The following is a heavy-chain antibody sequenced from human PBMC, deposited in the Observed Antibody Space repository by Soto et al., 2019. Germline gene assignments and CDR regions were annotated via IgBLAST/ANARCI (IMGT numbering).Heavy chain of an antibody. J-gene: IGHJ4*01. CDR1: GFSSGNHA. CDR3: VYWVSAHFDS. Sequence: GSLSLSWAASGFSSGNHAIKSGRQAPEKGLQWVSTIISNGENTHYADSVKGQFIMSSDNSSNTVDLQMNSLRVEDTAIYYCVYWVSAHFDSWGQGTLVIVSS. V-gene: IGHV3-23*01. CDR2: IISNGENT. D-gene: IGHD6-13*01.